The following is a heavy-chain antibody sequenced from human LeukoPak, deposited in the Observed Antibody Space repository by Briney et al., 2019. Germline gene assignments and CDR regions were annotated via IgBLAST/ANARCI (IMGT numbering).Heavy chain of an antibody. CDR2: IKQDGSEI. J-gene: IGHJ3*02. CDR3: ARGSSGSYLGAFDI. V-gene: IGHV3-7*04. Sequence: GGSLRLSCAASGVSFISYWMTWVRQAPGKGLGWVANIKQDGSEIYYVDSVKGRFTISRDNAKNSLYLQMNSLRAEDTAVYYCARGSSGSYLGAFDIWGQGTMVTVSS. D-gene: IGHD3-22*01. CDR1: GVSFISYW.